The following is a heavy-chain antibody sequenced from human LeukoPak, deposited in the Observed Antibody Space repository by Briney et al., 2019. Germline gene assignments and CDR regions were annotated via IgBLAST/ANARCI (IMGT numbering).Heavy chain of an antibody. CDR1: GGSISSRSYY. D-gene: IGHD2-2*01. V-gene: IGHV4-39*01. CDR2: INYSGST. CDR3: AVIPPAVDDY. J-gene: IGHJ4*02. Sequence: SETLSHTCTVSGGSISSRSYYWAWIRQPPGKGLEWIGSINYSGSTNYNPSLKSRLTISVDTSKNQFSLKLSSVTAADTAVYYCAVIPPAVDDYRGQGTLVTVSS.